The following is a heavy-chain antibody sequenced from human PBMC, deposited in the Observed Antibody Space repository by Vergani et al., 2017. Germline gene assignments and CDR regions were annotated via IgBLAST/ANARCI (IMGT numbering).Heavy chain of an antibody. D-gene: IGHD3-22*01. CDR2: IYSGGST. V-gene: IGHV3-53*01. Sequence: EVQLVESGGGLIQTGGSLRLSCAASGFTVSSNYMSWVRQAPGKGLEWVSVIYSGGSTYYADSVKGRFTISGDNSKHTLYLQMNSLRAEDTAVYYCARLFCGDSSGYYFDYWGQGTLVTVSS. CDR1: GFTVSSNY. J-gene: IGHJ4*02. CDR3: ARLFCGDSSGYYFDY.